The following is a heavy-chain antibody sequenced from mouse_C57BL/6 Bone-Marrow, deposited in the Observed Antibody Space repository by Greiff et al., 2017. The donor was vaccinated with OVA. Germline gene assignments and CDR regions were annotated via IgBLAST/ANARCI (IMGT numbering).Heavy chain of an antibody. D-gene: IGHD2-4*01. V-gene: IGHV1-64*01. CDR3: ARRGLYDYVLYYAMDY. CDR2: IHPNSGST. CDR1: GYTFTSYW. Sequence: QVQLQQPGAELVKPGASVKLSCKASGYTFTSYWMHWVKQRPGQGLEWIGMIHPNSGSTNYNEKFKSKATLTVDKSSSTAYMQLSSLTSEDSAVYDCARRGLYDYVLYYAMDYWGQGTSVTVSS. J-gene: IGHJ4*01.